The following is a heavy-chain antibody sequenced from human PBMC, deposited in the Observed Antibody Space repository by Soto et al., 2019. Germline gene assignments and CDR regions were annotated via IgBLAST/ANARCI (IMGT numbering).Heavy chain of an antibody. CDR1: GFDFSSFS. V-gene: IGHV3-30-3*01. J-gene: IGHJ4*02. CDR3: ARDKSPYSSGWHNRHFDY. D-gene: IGHD6-19*01. CDR2: MSYDGSNK. Sequence: YGSPSGFDFSSFSVHWARQGTGKGLEWVAVMSYDGSNKYYADSVKGRFTISRDNSKNTLYLQMNSLRAEDTAVYYCARDKSPYSSGWHNRHFDYWGQGP.